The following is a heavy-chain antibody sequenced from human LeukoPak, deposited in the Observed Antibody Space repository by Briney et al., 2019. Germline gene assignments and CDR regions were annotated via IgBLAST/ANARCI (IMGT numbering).Heavy chain of an antibody. CDR1: GFAFSSYA. CDR3: ARVRQQLVRLLGRDTTYYYYYYMDV. J-gene: IGHJ6*03. Sequence: GGSLRLSCAATGFAFSSYAMSWVRQAPGKGLEWVSAISGSGDSTYYADCVKGRFTISRDNSKKTLYLQLNSLRAEDTAVYYCARVRQQLVRLLGRDTTYYYYYYMDVWGKGTTVTVSS. D-gene: IGHD6-13*01. CDR2: ISGSGDST. V-gene: IGHV3-23*01.